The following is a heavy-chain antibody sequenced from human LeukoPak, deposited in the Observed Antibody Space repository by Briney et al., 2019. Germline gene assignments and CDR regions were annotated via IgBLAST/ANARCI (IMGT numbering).Heavy chain of an antibody. CDR1: GFTVSSKY. V-gene: IGHV3-66*01. J-gene: IGHJ4*02. Sequence: PGGSLRLSCAVSGFTVSSKYMSWVRQAPGKGLEWVSVIYSTGNTRYADSVKGRFTISRDNSKNTLYHQMNSLRAEDTAVYYCARDDYDSNGYYLFDCWGRGTLVTV. CDR3: ARDDYDSNGYYLFDC. CDR2: IYSTGNT. D-gene: IGHD3-22*01.